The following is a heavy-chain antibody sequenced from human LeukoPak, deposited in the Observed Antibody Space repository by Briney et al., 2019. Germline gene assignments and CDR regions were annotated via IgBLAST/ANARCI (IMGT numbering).Heavy chain of an antibody. CDR1: GFTFSSYA. CDR3: VKGSFDQFFDY. CDR2: ISGSGDST. J-gene: IGHJ4*02. Sequence: PGGSLRLSCAASGFTFSSYAMSWVRQAPGKGLEWVSVISGSGDSTFYADSVKGRFTISRDNSKNSLYLQMNSLRAGDTAIYYCVKGSFDQFFDYWGQGTLVTVSS. V-gene: IGHV3-23*01. D-gene: IGHD3-9*01.